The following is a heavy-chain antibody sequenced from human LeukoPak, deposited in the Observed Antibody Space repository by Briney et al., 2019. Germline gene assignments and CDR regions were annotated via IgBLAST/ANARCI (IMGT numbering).Heavy chain of an antibody. Sequence: GASVKVSCKASGYTFTGYYMHWVRQAPGQGLEWMGRIIPILGIANYAQKFQGRVTITADKSTSTAYMELSSLRSEDTAVYDCARDWVTGSYYYDGMDVWGQGTTVTVSS. J-gene: IGHJ6*02. CDR1: GYTFTGYY. CDR2: IIPILGIA. V-gene: IGHV1-69*04. D-gene: IGHD7-27*01. CDR3: ARDWVTGSYYYDGMDV.